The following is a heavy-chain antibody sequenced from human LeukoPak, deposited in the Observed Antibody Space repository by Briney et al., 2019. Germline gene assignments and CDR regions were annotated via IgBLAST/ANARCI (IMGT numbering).Heavy chain of an antibody. CDR3: ARLPWNGFDP. CDR2: INHSGST. V-gene: IGHV4-34*01. CDR1: GGSFSGYY. Sequence: SETLSLTCAVYGGSFSGYYWSWIRQPPGKGLEWIGEINHSGSTNYNPSLKSRVTISVDTSKNQFSLKLSSVTAADTAVYYCARLPWNGFDPWGQGTPVTVSS. J-gene: IGHJ5*02.